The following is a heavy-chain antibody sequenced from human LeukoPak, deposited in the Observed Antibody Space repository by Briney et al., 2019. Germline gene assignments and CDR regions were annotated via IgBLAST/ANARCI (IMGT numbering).Heavy chain of an antibody. CDR1: GFTFSDYY. CDR3: ARDGWPGSSYYRPFDY. Sequence: GGSLRLSCAASGFTFSDYYMSWIRQAPGKGLEWVSYISSSSSYTNYADSVKGRFAISRDNAKNSLYLQMNSLRAEDTAVYYCARDGWPGSSYYRPFDYWGQGTLVTVSS. J-gene: IGHJ4*02. CDR2: ISSSSSYT. V-gene: IGHV3-11*05. D-gene: IGHD3-10*01.